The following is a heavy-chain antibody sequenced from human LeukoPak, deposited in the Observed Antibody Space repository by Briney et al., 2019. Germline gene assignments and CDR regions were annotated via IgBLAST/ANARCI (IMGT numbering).Heavy chain of an antibody. CDR2: IIPTLGIA. CDR1: GGTFSSYA. V-gene: IGHV1-69*04. J-gene: IGHJ6*02. Sequence: ASVKVSCKASGGTFSSYAISWVRQAPGQGLEWMGRIIPTLGIANYAQKLQGRVTMTTDTSTSTAYMELRSLRSDDTAVYYCARVNYDFWSGYFVYYYYGMDVWGQGTTVTVSS. CDR3: ARVNYDFWSGYFVYYYYGMDV. D-gene: IGHD3-3*01.